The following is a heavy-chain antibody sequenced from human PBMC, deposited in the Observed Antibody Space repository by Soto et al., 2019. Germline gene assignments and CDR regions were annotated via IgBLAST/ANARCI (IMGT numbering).Heavy chain of an antibody. CDR1: GGTFSSYA. CDR2: IIPIFGTA. D-gene: IGHD2-15*01. CDR3: ARGSRSMAAAKKGWFDP. J-gene: IGHJ5*02. Sequence: SVKVSCKASGGTFSSYAISWVRQAPGQGLEWMGGIIPIFGTANYAQKFQGRVTITADKSTSTAYMELSSLRSEDTAVYYCARGSRSMAAAKKGWFDPWGQGTLVTVSS. V-gene: IGHV1-69*06.